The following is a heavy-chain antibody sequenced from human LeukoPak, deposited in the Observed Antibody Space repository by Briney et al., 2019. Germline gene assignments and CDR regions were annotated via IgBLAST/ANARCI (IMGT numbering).Heavy chain of an antibody. CDR2: IYHSGTT. CDR1: RGSISSYY. Sequence: PSETLSLTXTVSRGSISSYYWSWIRQPPGKGLEWIGYIYHSGTTNYNPSLKSRVTISLDTSQNQFSLKLRSVTAADTALYYCARDVGLGCSSTNCMGYWGQGTLVTVSS. D-gene: IGHD2-2*01. CDR3: ARDVGLGCSSTNCMGY. J-gene: IGHJ4*02. V-gene: IGHV4-59*01.